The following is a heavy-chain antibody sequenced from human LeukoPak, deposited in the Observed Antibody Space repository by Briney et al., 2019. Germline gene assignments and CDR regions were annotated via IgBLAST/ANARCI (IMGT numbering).Heavy chain of an antibody. CDR3: AKEETYSSSSPFDY. D-gene: IGHD6-6*01. V-gene: IGHV3-23*01. Sequence: GGSLRLSCAVSGFPLSSYAMSWVRQAPGKGLEWVSATSSSDAGTYYADSVRGRFTISRDNSKNTLYLQMNSLRAEDTAVYYCAKEETYSSSSPFDYWGQGTLVTVSS. CDR1: GFPLSSYA. CDR2: TSSSDAGT. J-gene: IGHJ4*02.